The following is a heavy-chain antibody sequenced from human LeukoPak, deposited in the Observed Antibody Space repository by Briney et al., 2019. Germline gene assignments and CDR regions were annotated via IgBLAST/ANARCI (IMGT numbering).Heavy chain of an antibody. CDR3: ARAPHDYGDYVPGYYYMDV. CDR2: ITGNGNYI. Sequence: GGSLRLSCAASGFTFSRNDMNWVRQAPGKGLEWVSSITGNGNYIYYADSVKGRFTISRDNAKNSLYLQMNSLRAEDTAVYYCARAPHDYGDYVPGYYYMDVWGKGTTVTVSS. V-gene: IGHV3-21*01. D-gene: IGHD4-17*01. CDR1: GFTFSRND. J-gene: IGHJ6*03.